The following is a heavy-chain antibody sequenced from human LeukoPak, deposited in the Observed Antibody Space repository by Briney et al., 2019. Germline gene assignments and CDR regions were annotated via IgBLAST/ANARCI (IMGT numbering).Heavy chain of an antibody. J-gene: IGHJ4*02. D-gene: IGHD3-3*01. CDR3: ATTGPDFWSGYYDY. Sequence: VASVKVSCKVSGYTLTELSMHWVRQAPGKGLEWMGGFDPEDGETIYAQKFQGRVTMTEDTSTDTAYMELSSLRSEDTAVYYCATTGPDFWSGYYDYWGQGTLATVSS. CDR2: FDPEDGET. V-gene: IGHV1-24*01. CDR1: GYTLTELS.